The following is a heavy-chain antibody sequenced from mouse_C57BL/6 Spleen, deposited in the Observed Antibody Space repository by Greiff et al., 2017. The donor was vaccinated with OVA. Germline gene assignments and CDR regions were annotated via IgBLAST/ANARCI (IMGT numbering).Heavy chain of an antibody. CDR3: ASLYYGYDNAMDY. D-gene: IGHD2-2*01. CDR1: GYAFSSSW. CDR2: IYPGDGDT. Sequence: VQLQQSGPELVKPGASVKISCKASGYAFSSSWMNWVKQRPGKGLEWIGRIYPGDGDTNYTGKFKGKATLTADKSSSTAYMQLSSLTSEDSAVYVCASLYYGYDNAMDYWGQGTSVTVSS. J-gene: IGHJ4*01. V-gene: IGHV1-82*01.